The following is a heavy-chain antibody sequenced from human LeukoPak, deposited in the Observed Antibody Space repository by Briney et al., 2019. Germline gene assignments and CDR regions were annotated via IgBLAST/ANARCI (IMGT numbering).Heavy chain of an antibody. CDR2: IKQDGSDK. V-gene: IGHV3-7*01. Sequence: GGSLRLSCAASGFTFTKYWMTWVRQAPGKGLEWVGNIKQDGSDKNYMDSVKGRFTISRDNTKNSVYLQMSSLRAEDTAVYYCARDRRYFDTGGLGGPDYWGQGTLITVSS. J-gene: IGHJ4*02. CDR1: GFTFTKYW. CDR3: ARDRRYFDTGGLGGPDY. D-gene: IGHD2-8*02.